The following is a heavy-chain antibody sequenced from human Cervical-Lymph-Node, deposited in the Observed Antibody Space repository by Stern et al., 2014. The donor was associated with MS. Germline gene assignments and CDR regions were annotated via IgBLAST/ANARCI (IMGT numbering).Heavy chain of an antibody. CDR2: IIPIFGTA. CDR1: VGTFSSYA. CDR3: ARVGTYCSGGSCYSRWFDP. Sequence: QVQLVQSGAEVKKPGSSVKVSCKASVGTFSSYAISWVRQAPGQGLEWMGGIIPIFGTAHYAQKFQGRVTITADESTSTAYMELSSLRSEDTAVYYCARVGTYCSGGSCYSRWFDPWGQGTLVTVSS. J-gene: IGHJ5*02. V-gene: IGHV1-69*01. D-gene: IGHD2-15*01.